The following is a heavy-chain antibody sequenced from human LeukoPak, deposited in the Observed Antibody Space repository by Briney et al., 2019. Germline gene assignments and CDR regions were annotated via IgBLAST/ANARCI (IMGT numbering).Heavy chain of an antibody. CDR3: AKGITIFGVVDYFDY. CDR2: ISYDGSNK. D-gene: IGHD3-3*01. J-gene: IGHJ4*02. CDR1: GFTFSRNG. Sequence: TGGSLRLSCEASGFTFSRNGMHWVRQAPGKGLEWVAVISYDGSNKHYADSVKGRFTISRDNSKNTLYLQMNSLRAEDTAVYYCAKGITIFGVVDYFDYWGQGTLVTVSS. V-gene: IGHV3-30*18.